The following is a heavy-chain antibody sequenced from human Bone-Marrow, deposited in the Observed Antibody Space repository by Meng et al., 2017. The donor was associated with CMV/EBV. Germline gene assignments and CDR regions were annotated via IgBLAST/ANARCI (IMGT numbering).Heavy chain of an antibody. CDR2: INANSGGT. CDR3: VRGSYYYDSSGPFEP. V-gene: IGHV1-2*02. CDR1: AYTFTGYY. J-gene: IGHJ5*02. D-gene: IGHD3-22*01. Sequence: ASVKVSCKACAYTFTGYYLHWVRQAPGQGLEWMGWINANSGGTNYAQKFLGRVTMNRDTAIGTDYMSLSRLRSDDTAGYNCVRGSYYYDSSGPFEPWGQGTLVTVSS.